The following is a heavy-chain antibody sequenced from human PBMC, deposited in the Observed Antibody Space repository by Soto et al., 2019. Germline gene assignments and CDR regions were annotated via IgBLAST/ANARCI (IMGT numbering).Heavy chain of an antibody. CDR1: GGTFSSYA. V-gene: IGHV1-69*13. CDR2: IIPIFGTA. J-gene: IGHJ5*02. Sequence: SVKVSCKASGGTFSSYAISWVRQAPGQGLEWMGGIIPIFGTANYAQKFQGRVTITADESTSTAYMELSSLRSEDTAVYYCARWGGQLGWFDPWGQGTLVTVSS. CDR3: ARWGGQLGWFDP. D-gene: IGHD6-6*01.